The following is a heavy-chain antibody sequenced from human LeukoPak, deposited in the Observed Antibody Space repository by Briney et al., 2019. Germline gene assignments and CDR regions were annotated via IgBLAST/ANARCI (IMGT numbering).Heavy chain of an antibody. V-gene: IGHV3-7*03. CDR3: ARALRWSGYHNYFDY. CDR1: GFTFSGYW. D-gene: IGHD3-3*01. Sequence: GGSLRLSCAVSGFTFSGYWMSWVRQAPGKGLEWVANIKQDGSEKYYVDSVKGRFTISRDNSKNSLYLQMNSLRAEDTAVYYCARALRWSGYHNYFDYWGQGTLVTVSS. CDR2: IKQDGSEK. J-gene: IGHJ4*02.